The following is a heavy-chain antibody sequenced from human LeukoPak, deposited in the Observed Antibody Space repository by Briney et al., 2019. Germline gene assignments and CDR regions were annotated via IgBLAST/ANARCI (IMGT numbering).Heavy chain of an antibody. V-gene: IGHV1-2*02. CDR1: GYTFTGYY. Sequence: ASVKVSCKASGYTFTGYYMHWVRQAPGQGLEWMGWINPNSGGTNYAQKFQGRVTMTRDTSTSTVYMELSSLRSEDTAVYYCARVLAGYFDYWGQGTLVTVSS. CDR2: INPNSGGT. CDR3: ARVLAGYFDY. J-gene: IGHJ4*02.